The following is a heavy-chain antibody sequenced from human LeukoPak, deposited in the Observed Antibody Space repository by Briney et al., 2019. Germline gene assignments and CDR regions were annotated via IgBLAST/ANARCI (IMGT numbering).Heavy chain of an antibody. Sequence: QTGGSLRLSCAASGFTFSSYWMSWVRQAPGKGLEWVANIKQDGSEKYYVDSVKGRFTISRDNAKNPLYPQMNSLRAEDTAVYYCARDKPDDYDSSGYYNYWGQGTLVTVSS. CDR1: GFTFSSYW. D-gene: IGHD3-22*01. CDR2: IKQDGSEK. V-gene: IGHV3-7*01. CDR3: ARDKPDDYDSSGYYNY. J-gene: IGHJ4*02.